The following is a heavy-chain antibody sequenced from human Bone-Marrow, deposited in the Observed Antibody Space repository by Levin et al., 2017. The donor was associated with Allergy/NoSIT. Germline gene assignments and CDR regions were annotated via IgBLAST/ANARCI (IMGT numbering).Heavy chain of an antibody. J-gene: IGHJ4*02. Sequence: GESLKISCAASGFTFTNAWMNWVRQAPGKGLEWVGRIKTKADGGTADYAAPVKGRFIISRDDSKNTVFLQMNNLETEDTAVYYCSLQYFDYWGQGSLVAVSS. CDR2: IKTKADGGTA. CDR1: GFTFTNAW. V-gene: IGHV3-15*07. CDR3: SLQYFDY. D-gene: IGHD4-11*01.